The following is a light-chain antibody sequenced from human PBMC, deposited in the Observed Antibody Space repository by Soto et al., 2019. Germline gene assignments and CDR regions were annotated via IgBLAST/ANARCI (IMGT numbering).Light chain of an antibody. V-gene: IGKV4-1*01. CDR1: QSVFYSPNNKNY. CDR3: QQYYSTPWT. Sequence: IVMTQSPDSLAVSLGERATFKCKSRQSVFYSPNNKNYLAWYQQKPGQPPKLLIYWASTRESGVPDRFSGSGSGTDFTLTISSLQAEDVAVYYCQQYYSTPWTFGQGTKVEI. J-gene: IGKJ1*01. CDR2: WAS.